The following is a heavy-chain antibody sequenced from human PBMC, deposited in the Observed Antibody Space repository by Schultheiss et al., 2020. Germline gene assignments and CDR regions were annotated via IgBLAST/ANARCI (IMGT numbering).Heavy chain of an antibody. CDR2: IYYSGST. CDR3: VRLSFLFTVVPTGAFDI. Sequence: SETLSLTFAVYGGSFSGYYWSWIRQPPGKGLEWMGYIYYSGSTYYNPSLKSRVTISVDTSKNQFSLKLSSVTAAETAVYYCVRLSFLFTVVPTGAFDIWGQGTMVTVSS. V-gene: IGHV4-59*08. D-gene: IGHD6-6*01. J-gene: IGHJ3*02. CDR1: GGSFSGYY.